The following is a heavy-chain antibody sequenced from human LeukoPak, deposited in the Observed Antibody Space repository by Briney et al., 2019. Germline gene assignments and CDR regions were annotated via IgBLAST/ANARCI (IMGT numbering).Heavy chain of an antibody. D-gene: IGHD4-17*01. CDR1: GFTFSSYG. CDR3: TKEPSTTVTTFGY. J-gene: IGHJ4*02. Sequence: AGGSLRLSCAASGFTFSSYGMHWVRQAPGKGLEWVAVISYDGSNKYYADSVKGRFTISRDNSKNTLYLQMNSLRAEDTAVYYCTKEPSTTVTTFGYWGQGTLVTVSS. CDR2: ISYDGSNK. V-gene: IGHV3-30*18.